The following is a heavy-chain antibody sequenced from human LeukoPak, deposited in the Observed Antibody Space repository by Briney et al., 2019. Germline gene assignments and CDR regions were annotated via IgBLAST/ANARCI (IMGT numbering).Heavy chain of an antibody. J-gene: IGHJ4*02. D-gene: IGHD5-24*01. CDR1: GDSVSSNSAA. Sequence: SQTLSLTCAISGDSVSSNSAAWNWIRQSPSRGLEWLGRTYYRSKWYNDYAVSVKSRITINPDTSKNQFSLQLNSVTPEDTAVYYCARHRRDGYNFYIPYFDYWGQGTLVTVSS. V-gene: IGHV6-1*01. CDR2: TYYRSKWYN. CDR3: ARHRRDGYNFYIPYFDY.